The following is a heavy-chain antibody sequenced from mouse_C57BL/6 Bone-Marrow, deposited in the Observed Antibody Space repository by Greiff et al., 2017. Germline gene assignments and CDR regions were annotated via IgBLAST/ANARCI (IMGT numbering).Heavy chain of an antibody. D-gene: IGHD1-2*01. CDR3: ARYGYGWYFDV. J-gene: IGHJ1*03. V-gene: IGHV1-50*01. Sequence: QVQLKEPGAELVKPGASVKLSCKASGYTFTSYWMQWVKQRPGQGLEWIGEIDPSDSYTNYNQKFKGKATLTVDTSSSTAYMQLSSLTSEDYAVYYCARYGYGWYFDVWGTGTTVTVSA. CDR2: IDPSDSYT. CDR1: GYTFTSYW.